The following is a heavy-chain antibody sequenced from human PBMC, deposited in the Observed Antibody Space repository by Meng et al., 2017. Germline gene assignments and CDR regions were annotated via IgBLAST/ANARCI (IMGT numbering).Heavy chain of an antibody. CDR3: ARDPAASAASMDV. D-gene: IGHD6-13*01. V-gene: IGHV4-38-2*02. Sequence: SETLSLTFTASGYAISSGYYCGWIRQPPGKGLEWIGSIYHSGSTYYNPSLKSRVTISVDTSKNQFSRNLSSVTAADTAVYYCARDPAASAASMDVWGQGITVTVSS. CDR1: GYAISSGYY. J-gene: IGHJ6*02. CDR2: IYHSGST.